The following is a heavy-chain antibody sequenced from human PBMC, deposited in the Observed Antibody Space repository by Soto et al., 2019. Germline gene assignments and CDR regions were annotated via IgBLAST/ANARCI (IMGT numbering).Heavy chain of an antibody. Sequence: QVQLVESGGGVVQPGGSLRLSCAASGFTFSSYGVQWVRQSPGEGLEWVAIMAHDGSDQYYGDSVKGRFTISRANSKNTLSLQMDSLRPEDTAVYYCARSSGGSSYYPPDYWGQGTLVTVSS. V-gene: IGHV3-30*03. D-gene: IGHD2-15*01. J-gene: IGHJ4*02. CDR3: ARSSGGSSYYPPDY. CDR1: GFTFSSYG. CDR2: MAHDGSDQ.